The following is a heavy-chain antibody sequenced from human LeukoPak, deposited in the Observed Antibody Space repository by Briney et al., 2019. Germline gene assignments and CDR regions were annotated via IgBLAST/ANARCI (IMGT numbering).Heavy chain of an antibody. CDR2: INAGNGNT. CDR1: GYTFSNYA. CDR3: ARGGFCSGDTCYSNAFDI. V-gene: IGHV1-3*03. Sequence: ASVKVSCKASGYTFSNYAMHWVRQAPGQRLEWMGWINAGNGNTKYSQEFQDRVTITRDTSAGTAYMELSSLRSEDMAVYYCARGGFCSGDTCYSNAFDIWGQGTMVTVSS. D-gene: IGHD2-15*01. J-gene: IGHJ3*02.